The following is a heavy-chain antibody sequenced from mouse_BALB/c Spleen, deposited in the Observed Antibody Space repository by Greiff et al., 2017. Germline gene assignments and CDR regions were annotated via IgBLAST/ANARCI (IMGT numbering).Heavy chain of an antibody. CDR2: ISNLAYSI. J-gene: IGHJ1*01. Sequence: EVKLMESGGGLVQPGGSRKLSCAASGFTFSDYGMAWVRQAPGKGPEWVAFISNLAYSIYYADTVTGRFTISRENAKNTLYLEMSSLRSEDTAMYYCARDRSGYFDVWGAGTTVTVSS. CDR3: ARDRSGYFDV. V-gene: IGHV5-15*02. D-gene: IGHD2-14*01. CDR1: GFTFSDYG.